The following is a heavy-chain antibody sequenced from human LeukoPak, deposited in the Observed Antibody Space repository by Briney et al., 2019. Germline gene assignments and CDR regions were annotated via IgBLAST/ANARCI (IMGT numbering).Heavy chain of an antibody. J-gene: IGHJ5*02. CDR3: AKDAHWSADH. V-gene: IGHV3-30*02. Sequence: PGGSLRLSCAASGFTFSSYGMHWVRQAPGKGLEWVAHIRSDENYKHYADSVKGRFTISRDNYKNTVYVQVNSLRPEDTAVYYCAKDAHWSADHWGQGTLVRVSS. CDR2: IRSDENYK. D-gene: IGHD3-3*01. CDR1: GFTFSSYG.